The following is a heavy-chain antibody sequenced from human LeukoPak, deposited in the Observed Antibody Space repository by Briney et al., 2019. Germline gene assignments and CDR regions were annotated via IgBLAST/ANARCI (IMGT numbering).Heavy chain of an antibody. D-gene: IGHD5-18*01. CDR3: ARQVDTVMALPDY. J-gene: IGHJ4*02. V-gene: IGHV1-18*04. CDR2: ISAYNGNT. Sequence: ASVKVSCKASGYTFTGYYMHWVRQAPGQGLEWMGWISAYNGNTNYAQKLQGRVTMTIDTSTTTAYLELRSLRSDDTAIYYCARQVDTVMALPDYWGQGTLVIVSS. CDR1: GYTFTGYY.